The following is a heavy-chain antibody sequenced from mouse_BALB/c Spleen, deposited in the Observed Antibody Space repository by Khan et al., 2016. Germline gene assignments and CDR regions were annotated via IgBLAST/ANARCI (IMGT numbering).Heavy chain of an antibody. V-gene: IGHV9-1*02. J-gene: IGHJ4*01. CDR2: INTYTGEP. CDR1: GYTFTNYG. Sequence: QIQLVQSGPELKKPGETVKISCKASGYTFTNYGMNWVKQAPGKGLKWMGWINTYTGEPTYADDFKGRFAFSLETSASTAYLQINNLKHEDMATXFCGRGDACGCDDAIDYWGQGTSVTVPS. CDR3: GRGDACGCDDAIDY. D-gene: IGHD2-2*01.